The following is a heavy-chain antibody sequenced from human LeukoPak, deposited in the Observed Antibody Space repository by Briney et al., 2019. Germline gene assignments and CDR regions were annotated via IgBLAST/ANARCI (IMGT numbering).Heavy chain of an antibody. Sequence: GASVKVSCKASGYTFTGYYMHWVRQAPGQGLEWMGWINPNSGGTNYAQKFQGRVTMTRDTSISTAYMGLSRLRSDDTAVYYCARVGTRFWSGHYFDYWGQGTLVTVSS. J-gene: IGHJ4*02. CDR2: INPNSGGT. V-gene: IGHV1-2*02. D-gene: IGHD3-3*01. CDR1: GYTFTGYY. CDR3: ARVGTRFWSGHYFDY.